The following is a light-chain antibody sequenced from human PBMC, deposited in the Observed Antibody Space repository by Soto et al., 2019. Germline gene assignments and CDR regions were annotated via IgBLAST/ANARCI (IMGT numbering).Light chain of an antibody. CDR1: QDVSGSS. J-gene: IGKJ5*01. V-gene: IGKV3-20*01. CDR2: GAS. CDR3: QQYSSSPSIT. Sequence: EIVLTQSPGTLSLSPGERATLSCRAIQDVSGSSLAWFQQVPGRAPRLLVYGASTRATGIPDRFSGSGSGTDFTLTISRLEPEDFAVYYCQQYSSSPSITFGQGTRLEI.